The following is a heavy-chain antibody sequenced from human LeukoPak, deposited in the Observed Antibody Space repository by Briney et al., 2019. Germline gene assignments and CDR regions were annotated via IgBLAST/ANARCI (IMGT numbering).Heavy chain of an antibody. CDR3: ARDYDGGYMDV. V-gene: IGHV3-48*03. J-gene: IGHJ6*03. Sequence: GGSLRLSCAASGFTFSNCEMNWVRQAPGKGLEWVSYISRSGTTIYYADSVKGRFTISRDNAKNSLYLQMNSLRAEDTAVYYCARDYDGGYMDVWGKGTTVTVSS. D-gene: IGHD3-3*01. CDR2: ISRSGTTI. CDR1: GFTFSNCE.